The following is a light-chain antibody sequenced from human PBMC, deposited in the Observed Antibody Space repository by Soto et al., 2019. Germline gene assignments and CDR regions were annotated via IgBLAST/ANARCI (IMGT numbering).Light chain of an antibody. Sequence: ENVLTQSPGTLSLSPGERATLSCRASQSVSSYSLAWYQQKPGQAPRLVMYGTSNRATGIPDRFSGSGSGTDFTLTISRLEPEDFATYYCQQYNDWPFTFGGGTKVDIK. V-gene: IGKV3-20*01. CDR1: QSVSSYS. CDR3: QQYNDWPFT. CDR2: GTS. J-gene: IGKJ4*01.